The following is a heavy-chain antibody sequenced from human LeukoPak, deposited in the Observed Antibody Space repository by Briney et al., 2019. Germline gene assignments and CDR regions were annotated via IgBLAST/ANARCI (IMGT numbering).Heavy chain of an antibody. CDR2: IIPIFGTA. CDR1: GGTFSSYA. J-gene: IGHJ4*02. V-gene: IGHV1-69*01. D-gene: IGHD6-19*01. CDR3: AREAVAGSFDY. Sequence: EASVKVSCKASGGTFSSYAISWVRQAPGQGLEWMGGIIPIFGTANYAQKFQGRVTITADESTSTAYMELSSLRSEETAVYYCAREAVAGSFDYWGQGTLVTVSS.